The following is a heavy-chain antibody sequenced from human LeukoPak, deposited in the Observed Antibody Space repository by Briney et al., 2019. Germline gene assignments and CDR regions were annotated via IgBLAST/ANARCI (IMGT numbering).Heavy chain of an antibody. Sequence: AGSLRLSCAASGFTFSRYAMSWVRQAPGKGLQWVSTISGSGGSTYYADSVKGRFTNSRDNSKNTLYLQMNSLRAEDTAVYYCAKEGVASQLLWMSPFEYWGQGTLVTVSS. V-gene: IGHV3-23*01. CDR2: ISGSGGST. J-gene: IGHJ4*02. CDR3: AKEGVASQLLWMSPFEY. CDR1: GFTFSRYA. D-gene: IGHD2-2*01.